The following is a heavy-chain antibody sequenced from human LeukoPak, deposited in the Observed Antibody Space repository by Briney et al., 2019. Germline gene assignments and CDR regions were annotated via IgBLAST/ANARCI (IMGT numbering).Heavy chain of an antibody. CDR3: ARAAGAAGGQYFDF. J-gene: IGHJ4*02. Sequence: PSETLSLTCTVSGVSISGYYWSWIRQSAGQGLEWIGRVYSSGDTIYNSSLESRVTMSVDTSKNQLSLKLRPVTAADTAVYYCARAAGAAGGQYFDFWGQGALVTVSS. CDR1: GVSISGYY. V-gene: IGHV4-4*07. D-gene: IGHD6-13*01. CDR2: VYSSGDT.